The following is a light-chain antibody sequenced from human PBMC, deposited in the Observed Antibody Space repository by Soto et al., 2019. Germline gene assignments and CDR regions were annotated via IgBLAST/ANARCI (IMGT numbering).Light chain of an antibody. CDR3: QKYNSYSGT. J-gene: IGKJ1*01. CDR1: QSISSW. V-gene: IGKV1-5*01. CDR2: DDS. Sequence: DLQMTQSPSTLSSSLGDSVTITCRASQSISSWLAWYQQKTGKAPKLLIYDDSSLESGVPSRLSGSGSGTELNLTISSLQPDDFATYYCQKYNSYSGTCGQGTKVDIK.